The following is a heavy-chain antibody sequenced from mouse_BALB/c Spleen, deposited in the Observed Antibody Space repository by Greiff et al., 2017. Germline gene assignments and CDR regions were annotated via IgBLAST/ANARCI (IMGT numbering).Heavy chain of an antibody. Sequence: VQLVESGPGLVAPSQSLSITCTVSGFSLTSYGVHWVRQPPGKGLEWLGVIWAGGSTNYNSALMSRLSISKDNSKSQVFLKMSSLQTDDTAMYYCARSDAMDYWGQGTSVTVSS. CDR1: GFSLTSYG. CDR2: IWAGGST. V-gene: IGHV2-9*02. J-gene: IGHJ4*01. CDR3: ARSDAMDY.